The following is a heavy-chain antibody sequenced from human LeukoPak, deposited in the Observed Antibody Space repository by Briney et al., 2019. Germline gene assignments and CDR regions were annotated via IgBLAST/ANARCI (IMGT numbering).Heavy chain of an antibody. CDR1: GYSISSGYY. D-gene: IGHD3-22*01. CDR2: IYHSGST. CDR3: ARLQVDYYDSSGYYEEDY. Sequence: SGTLSLTCTVSGYSISSGYYWGWIRQPPGKGLEWIGSIYHSGSTYYNPSLKSRVTISVDTSKNQFSLKLSSVTAADTAVYYCARLQVDYYDSSGYYEEDYWGQGTLVTVSS. J-gene: IGHJ4*02. V-gene: IGHV4-38-2*02.